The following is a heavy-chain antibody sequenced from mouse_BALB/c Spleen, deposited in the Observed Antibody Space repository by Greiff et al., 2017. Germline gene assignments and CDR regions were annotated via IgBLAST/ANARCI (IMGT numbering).Heavy chain of an antibody. D-gene: IGHD4-1*01. V-gene: IGHV1-87*01. CDR3: ARSSNWDGFAY. CDR1: GYTFTSYW. J-gene: IGHJ3*01. Sequence: LVESGAELARPGASVKLSCKASGYTFTSYWMQWVKQRPGQGLEWIGAIYPGDGDTRYTQKFKGKATLTADKSSSTAYMQLSSLASEDSAVYYCARSSNWDGFAYWGQGTLVTVSA. CDR2: IYPGDGDT.